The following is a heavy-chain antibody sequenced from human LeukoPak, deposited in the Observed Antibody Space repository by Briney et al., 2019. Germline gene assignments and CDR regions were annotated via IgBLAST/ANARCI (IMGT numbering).Heavy chain of an antibody. J-gene: IGHJ6*02. CDR2: INSDGSST. CDR1: GFTFSSYW. CDR3: ARGPASWLQFQFYYYGMDV. Sequence: PGGSLRLSCAASGFTFSSYWMHWVRQAPEKGLVWVSRINSDGSSTTYADSVKGRFTVSRDNAKNTLYLQMNSLRAEDTAVYYCARGPASWLQFQFYYYGMDVWGQGTTVTVSS. D-gene: IGHD5-24*01. V-gene: IGHV3-74*01.